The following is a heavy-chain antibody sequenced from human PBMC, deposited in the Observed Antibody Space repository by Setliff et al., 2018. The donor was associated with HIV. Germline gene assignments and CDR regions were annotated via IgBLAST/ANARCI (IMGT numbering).Heavy chain of an antibody. CDR3: ARHVTTVATSWFDP. Sequence: LKISCKGSGYSFTDYWIGWVRQMPGKGLEWVGFIYPGEEFNFRYSPSFQGQVTISVDRSISTAYLQWRTLKASDSGMYYCARHVTTVATSWFDPWGQGTLVTVSS. J-gene: IGHJ5*02. CDR2: IYPGEEFNF. V-gene: IGHV5-51*01. CDR1: GYSFTDYW. D-gene: IGHD2-2*01.